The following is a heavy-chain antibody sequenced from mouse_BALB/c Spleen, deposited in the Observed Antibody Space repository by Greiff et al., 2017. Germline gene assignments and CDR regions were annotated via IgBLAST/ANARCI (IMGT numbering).Heavy chain of an antibody. CDR3: ARSGYGGAMDY. CDR1: GFTFSSFG. D-gene: IGHD3-1*01. Sequence: EVKLMESGGGLVQPGGSRKLSCAASGFTFSSFGMHWVRQAPEKGLEWVAYISSGSSTIYYADTVKGRFTISRDNPKNTLFLQMTSLRSEDTAMYYCARSGYGGAMDYWGQGTSVTVSS. V-gene: IGHV5-17*02. J-gene: IGHJ4*01. CDR2: ISSGSSTI.